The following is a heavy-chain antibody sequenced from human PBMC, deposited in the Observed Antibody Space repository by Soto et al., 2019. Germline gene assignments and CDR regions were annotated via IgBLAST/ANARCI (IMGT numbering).Heavy chain of an antibody. D-gene: IGHD3-3*02. CDR1: GDSIISSDFY. V-gene: IGHV4-39*01. CDR2: IFYLGSS. CDR3: ARHSLALRKNNWFDP. Sequence: PSETLSLTCTVSGDSIISSDFYWGWVRQPPGKGLEWIGSIFYLGSSYYNPSLKSRVTMSVDTSKNQFSLRLRSVTAAATALYFCARHSLALRKNNWFDPWGQGIMVTVS. J-gene: IGHJ5*02.